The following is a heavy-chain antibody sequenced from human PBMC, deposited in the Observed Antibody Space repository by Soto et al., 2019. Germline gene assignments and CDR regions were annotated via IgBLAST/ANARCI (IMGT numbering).Heavy chain of an antibody. CDR1: GYTFTSYG. V-gene: IGHV1-18*01. Sequence: QVQLVQSGAEVKKPGAAVKVSCKASGYTFTSYGISWVRQAPGQGLEWMGWISAYNGNTNYAQKLQGRVTMTTDTSTSTAYMELRSMRADETAVYYCARDRALLIWFGELPDVWGQGNTVTVSS. D-gene: IGHD3-10*01. CDR2: ISAYNGNT. CDR3: ARDRALLIWFGELPDV. J-gene: IGHJ6*02.